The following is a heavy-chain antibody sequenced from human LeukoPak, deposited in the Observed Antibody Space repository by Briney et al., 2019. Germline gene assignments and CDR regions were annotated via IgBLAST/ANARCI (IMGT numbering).Heavy chain of an antibody. CDR1: GFTFSDYV. D-gene: IGHD3-22*01. CDR2: ISRSGGST. V-gene: IGHV3-23*01. Sequence: GGSLRLSCAASGFTFSDYVMSWVRQAPGKGLEWVSAISRSGGSTYYADSVKGRFTISRDNSKNTLYLQMNSLRAEDTAVYYCANLVPRGYSSGLLDYWGQGTLVTVSS. J-gene: IGHJ4*02. CDR3: ANLVPRGYSSGLLDY.